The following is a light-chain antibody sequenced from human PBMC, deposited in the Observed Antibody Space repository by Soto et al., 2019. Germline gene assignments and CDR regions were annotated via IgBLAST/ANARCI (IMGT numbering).Light chain of an antibody. CDR3: QQSYSIPIT. CDR1: QTISDF. Sequence: HSPASPSSSIRDRVILPFRANQTISDFLNWYQQKPGKPPKLLIHDASNLQSGVPSRFSGSGSGTDFALTISSLQPGDFATYYCQQSYSIPITFGQGTRLEIK. J-gene: IGKJ5*01. CDR2: DAS. V-gene: IGKV1-39*01.